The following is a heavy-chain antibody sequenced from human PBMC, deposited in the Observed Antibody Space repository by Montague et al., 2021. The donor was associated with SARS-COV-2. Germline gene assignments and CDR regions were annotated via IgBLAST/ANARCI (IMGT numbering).Heavy chain of an antibody. Sequence: SETLSLTCIVSGGSVSSGSYYWSWIRQPPGKGLEWIGYIYYSGRTNYNPSLKSRVTISVETSKNQSSLKLSSVTAADTAVYYCARDPWRITIFGVVTRYGMDVWGQGTTVTVSS. CDR2: IYYSGRT. CDR1: GGSVSSGSYY. J-gene: IGHJ6*02. D-gene: IGHD3-3*01. V-gene: IGHV4-61*01. CDR3: ARDPWRITIFGVVTRYGMDV.